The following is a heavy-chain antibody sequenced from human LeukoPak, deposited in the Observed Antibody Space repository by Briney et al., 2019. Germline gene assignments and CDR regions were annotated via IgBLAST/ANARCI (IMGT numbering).Heavy chain of an antibody. CDR2: IKQDGSEK. Sequence: GGSLRLSCAASGITFSSYSMSWVRQAPGKGLEWVANIKQDGSEKYYVDSVKGRFTISRDNAKNSLYLQMNSLRAEDTAVYYCARDRGYSGYDWGYWGQGTLVTVSS. CDR1: GITFSSYS. V-gene: IGHV3-7*01. CDR3: ARDRGYSGYDWGY. D-gene: IGHD5-12*01. J-gene: IGHJ4*02.